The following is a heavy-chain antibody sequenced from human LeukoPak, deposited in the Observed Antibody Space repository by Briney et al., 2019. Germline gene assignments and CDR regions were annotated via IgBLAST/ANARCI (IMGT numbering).Heavy chain of an antibody. CDR2: IKQDGSEK. J-gene: IGHJ6*02. CDR3: PRSPLYGMDV. Sequence: GGSLRLSCVGSGFTFSNYWMTWVRQAPGKGLEWVANIKQDGSEKYYGDSVKGRFTISRDNAKNSLYLQMNSLRVENTAVYYCPRSPLYGMDVWGQGTTVTVAS. V-gene: IGHV3-7*01. CDR1: GFTFSNYW.